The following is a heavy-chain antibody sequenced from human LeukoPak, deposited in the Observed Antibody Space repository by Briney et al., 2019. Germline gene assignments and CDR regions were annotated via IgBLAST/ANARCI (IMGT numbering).Heavy chain of an antibody. D-gene: IGHD4-23*01. J-gene: IGHJ6*03. Sequence: PSETLSLTCTVSGGSISSYYWSWIRQPPGKGLEWIGYIYYSGITNYNPSLKSRVTISVDTSKNQFSLKLNSVTAADTAVYYCARLAVAPGYYYYYMDVWGKGTAVTVSS. CDR2: IYYSGIT. V-gene: IGHV4-59*08. CDR3: ARLAVAPGYYYYYMDV. CDR1: GGSISSYY.